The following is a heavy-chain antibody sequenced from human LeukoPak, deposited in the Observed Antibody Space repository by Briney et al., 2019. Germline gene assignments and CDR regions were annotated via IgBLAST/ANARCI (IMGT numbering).Heavy chain of an antibody. Sequence: PSETLSLTCAVYGGSFSGYYWSWIRQPPGKGLEWIGEINHSGSTNYNPSLKSRVTISVDTSKNQFSLKLSSVTAADTAVYYCARYVLFSFDYWGQGTLVTVSS. CDR3: ARYVLFSFDY. J-gene: IGHJ4*02. D-gene: IGHD3-16*01. CDR1: GGSFSGYY. CDR2: INHSGST. V-gene: IGHV4-34*01.